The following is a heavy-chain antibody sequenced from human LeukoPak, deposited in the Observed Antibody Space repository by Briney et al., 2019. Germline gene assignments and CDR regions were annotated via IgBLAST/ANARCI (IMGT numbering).Heavy chain of an antibody. CDR2: IYYSGST. J-gene: IGHJ4*02. V-gene: IGHV4-31*03. CDR3: ARGLGGSGSYILYYFDY. CDR1: GGSISSGGYY. Sequence: SETLSLTCTVSGGSISSGGYYWSWIRQHPGKGLEWIGYIYYSGSTYYNPSLKSRVTISVDTSKNQFSLKLSSVTAADTAVYYCARGLGGSGSYILYYFDYWAREPWSPSPQ. D-gene: IGHD3-10*01.